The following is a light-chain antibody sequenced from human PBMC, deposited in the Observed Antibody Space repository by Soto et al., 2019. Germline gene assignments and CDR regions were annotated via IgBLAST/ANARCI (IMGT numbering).Light chain of an antibody. V-gene: IGLV2-23*01. J-gene: IGLJ2*01. CDR1: SSDVGSYNL. CDR3: CSYAGYSTSAV. Sequence: QSVLTQPPSVSGSPGQSITISCTGSSSDVGSYNLVSWYQHHPGKAPKVIIYEGGKRPSGVSNRFSGSKSGITAFLTISGLQAEDEADYYCCSYAGYSTSAVFGGGTKVTVL. CDR2: EGG.